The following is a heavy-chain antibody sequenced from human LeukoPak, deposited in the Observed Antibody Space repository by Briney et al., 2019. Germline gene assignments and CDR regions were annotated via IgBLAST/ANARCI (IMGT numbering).Heavy chain of an antibody. J-gene: IGHJ6*02. Sequence: PGGSLRLSCAASGFTFDDYAMHWARQAPGKGPEWVSGISWNSGSIGYADSVKGRFTISRDNAKNSLYLQMNSLRAEDTALYYCAKGPAAMFYHGMDVWGQGTTVTVSS. D-gene: IGHD2-2*01. V-gene: IGHV3-9*01. CDR1: GFTFDDYA. CDR2: ISWNSGSI. CDR3: AKGPAAMFYHGMDV.